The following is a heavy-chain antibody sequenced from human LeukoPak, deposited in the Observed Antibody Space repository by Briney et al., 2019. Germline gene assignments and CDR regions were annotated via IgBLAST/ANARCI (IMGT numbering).Heavy chain of an antibody. J-gene: IGHJ4*02. CDR3: ARHRIVATIDGGKGHQAFDY. D-gene: IGHD5-12*01. Sequence: GASVKVSCKASGGTFSSYAISWVRQAPGQGLEWMGRIIPILGIANYAQKFQGRVTITADKSTSTAYMELSSLRSEDTAVYYCARHRIVATIDGGKGHQAFDYWGQGTLVTVSS. CDR2: IIPILGIA. CDR1: GGTFSSYA. V-gene: IGHV1-69*04.